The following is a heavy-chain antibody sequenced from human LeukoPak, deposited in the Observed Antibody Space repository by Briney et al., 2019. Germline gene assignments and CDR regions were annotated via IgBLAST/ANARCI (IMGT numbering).Heavy chain of an antibody. CDR2: IYTSGST. CDR3: ARDSPMRSELRAYYYYYMDV. V-gene: IGHV4-61*02. D-gene: IGHD1-14*01. Sequence: NPSQTLSLTCTVSGGSISSGSYYWSWIRQPAGKGLEWIGRIYTSGSTNYNPSLKSRVTISVDTSKNQFSLRLSSVTAADTAVYYCARDSPMRSELRAYYYYYMDVWGKGTTVTVSS. J-gene: IGHJ6*03. CDR1: GGSISSGSYY.